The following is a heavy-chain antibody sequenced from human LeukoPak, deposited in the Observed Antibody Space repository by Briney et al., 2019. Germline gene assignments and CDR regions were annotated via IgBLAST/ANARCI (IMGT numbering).Heavy chain of an antibody. Sequence: GGSLRLSCAASGFTVSSNYMSWVRQAPGKGLEWVSVIYSGGSTYYADSVKGRFTISRDNSKNTLYLQMNSLRAEDTAVYYCARDRRATTVNSYYYYYGMDVWGQGTTVTVSS. D-gene: IGHD4-17*01. CDR3: ARDRRATTVNSYYYYYGMDV. CDR2: IYSGGST. CDR1: GFTVSSNY. V-gene: IGHV3-53*01. J-gene: IGHJ6*02.